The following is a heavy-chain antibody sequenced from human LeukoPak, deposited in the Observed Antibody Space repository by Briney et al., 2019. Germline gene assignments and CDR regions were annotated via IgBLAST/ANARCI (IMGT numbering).Heavy chain of an antibody. CDR1: GGTFNSYT. D-gene: IGHD3-22*01. Sequence: SVRVSYKASGGTFNSYTISWVGQAPGQGREWMGRSIPILGIANYAQKFQGRLTITADKSTTTAYMELSSLRSEDTAVYYCARGEYYYDSSGYSYRFDYWGQGTLVTVSS. V-gene: IGHV1-69*02. CDR2: SIPILGIA. J-gene: IGHJ4*02. CDR3: ARGEYYYDSSGYSYRFDY.